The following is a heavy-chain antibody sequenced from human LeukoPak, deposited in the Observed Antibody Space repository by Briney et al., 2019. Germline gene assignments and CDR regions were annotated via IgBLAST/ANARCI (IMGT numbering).Heavy chain of an antibody. CDR2: MSGDGGST. CDR3: AKNSGYDFSLDY. V-gene: IGHV3-43*02. D-gene: IGHD5-12*01. Sequence: GGSLRLSCAASGFTFDDYAMHWVRQAPGKGLEWVSLMSGDGGSTYYADSVKGRFTISRDNSKNSLYLQMNSLRTEDTALYYCAKNSGYDFSLDYWGQGTLVTVSS. CDR1: GFTFDDYA. J-gene: IGHJ4*02.